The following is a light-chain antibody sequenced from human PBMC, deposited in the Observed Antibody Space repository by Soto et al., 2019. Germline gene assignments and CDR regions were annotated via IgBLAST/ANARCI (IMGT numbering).Light chain of an antibody. CDR1: QSISGW. CDR3: QQYHGYPWT. V-gene: IGKV1-5*03. Sequence: DIQITQSPSSLSASVGDRVTITCRASQSISGWLAWYQQKPGKAPKLLIYKASSLQSGVPSRFSGSGSGTGFTLTLSSLQPDDFAVYYCQQYHGYPWTFGQGTKVDIK. CDR2: KAS. J-gene: IGKJ1*01.